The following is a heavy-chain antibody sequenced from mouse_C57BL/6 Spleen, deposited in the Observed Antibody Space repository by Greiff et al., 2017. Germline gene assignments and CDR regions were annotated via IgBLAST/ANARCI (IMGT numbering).Heavy chain of an antibody. V-gene: IGHV1-81*01. J-gene: IGHJ2*01. CDR2: IYPRSGNI. CDR3: ARYYGNYVYFDY. CDR1: GYTFTSYG. Sequence: QVQLQQSGAELARPGASVKLSCKASGYTFTSYGISWVKQRTGQGLEWIGEIYPRSGNIYYNEKFKGKATLTADKSSSTAYMELRSLTSEDSAVYFCARYYGNYVYFDYWGQGTTLTVSS. D-gene: IGHD2-1*01.